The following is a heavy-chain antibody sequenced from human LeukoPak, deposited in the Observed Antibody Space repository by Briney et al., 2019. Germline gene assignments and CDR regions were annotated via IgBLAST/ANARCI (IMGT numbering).Heavy chain of an antibody. CDR1: GFTFSSYA. Sequence: GGSLRLSCAASGFTFSSYAVSWVRQAPGKGLEWVSAISGSGDSTYYGDSVKGRFTISRDNSKNTLYLQMNSLRAEDTAVYYCAKTRPLDSSSWSHGDYWGQGTLVTVSS. CDR3: AKTRPLDSSSWSHGDY. J-gene: IGHJ4*02. CDR2: ISGSGDST. D-gene: IGHD6-13*01. V-gene: IGHV3-23*01.